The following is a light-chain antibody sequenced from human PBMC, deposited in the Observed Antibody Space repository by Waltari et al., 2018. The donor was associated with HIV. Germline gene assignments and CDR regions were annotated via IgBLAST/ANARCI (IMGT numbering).Light chain of an antibody. Sequence: QSVLTQPPSPSGTPGQRVTIACSGSSSHIGSNYVYWYQHLPGTAPKLLIYRNNQRPSGVPDRFSGSKSGTSASLAISGLRSEDEADYYCAVWNDSLSGYVFGTGTKVTV. CDR3: AVWNDSLSGYV. CDR2: RNN. J-gene: IGLJ1*01. V-gene: IGLV1-47*01. CDR1: SSHIGSNY.